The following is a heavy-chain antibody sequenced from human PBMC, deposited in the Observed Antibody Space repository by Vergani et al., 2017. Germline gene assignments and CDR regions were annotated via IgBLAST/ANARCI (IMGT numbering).Heavy chain of an antibody. CDR1: GGSISSSSYY. D-gene: IGHD3-10*01. V-gene: IGHV4-39*01. J-gene: IGHJ5*02. CDR2: IYYSGCT. CDR3: ARLVTGSPSLYGSGSYFGDWFDP. Sequence: QLQLQESGPGLVKPSETLSLTCTVSGGSISSSSYYWGWIRQPPGKGLEWIGSIYYSGCTYYNPSLKSRVTISVDTSKNQFSLKLSSVTAADTAVYYCARLVTGSPSLYGSGSYFGDWFDPWGQGTLVTVSS.